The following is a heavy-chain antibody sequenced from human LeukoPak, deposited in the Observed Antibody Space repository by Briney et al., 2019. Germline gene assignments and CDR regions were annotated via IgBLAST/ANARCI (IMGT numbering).Heavy chain of an antibody. J-gene: IGHJ4*02. CDR3: ARDSSGYYGY. CDR1: GFTFSSYS. CDR2: ISCNSRYI. V-gene: IGHV3-21*01. D-gene: IGHD3-22*01. Sequence: GGAVRLSCAASGFTFSSYSMNWVRQAPGKGLEWVSSISCNSRYIYYADSVKGRFTISRDNAKNSLYLQMNSLRAEDTAVYYCARDSSGYYGYWGQGTLVT.